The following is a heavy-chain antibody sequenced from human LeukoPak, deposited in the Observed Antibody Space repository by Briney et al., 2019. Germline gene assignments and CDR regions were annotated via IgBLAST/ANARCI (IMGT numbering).Heavy chain of an antibody. D-gene: IGHD6-13*01. Sequence: SETLSLTCTVSGGSISSGGYYWSWIRQPPGKGLEWIGYIYHSGSTYYNPSLKSRVTISVDTSKNQFSLKLSSVTAADTAVYYCARSPADYYYYYMDVWGKGTTVTVSS. CDR3: ARSPADYYYYYMDV. CDR1: GGSISSGGYY. J-gene: IGHJ6*03. V-gene: IGHV4-30-2*02. CDR2: IYHSGST.